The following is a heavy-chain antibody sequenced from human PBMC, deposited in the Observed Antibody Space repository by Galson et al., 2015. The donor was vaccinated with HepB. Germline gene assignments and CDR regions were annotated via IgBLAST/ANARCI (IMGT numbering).Heavy chain of an antibody. J-gene: IGHJ6*02. Sequence: SLRLSCAASGFTFSSYAMHWVRQAPGKGLEWVAVISYDGSNKYYADSVKGRFTISRDNSKNTLYLQMNSLRAEDTAVYYCARVPVVAATDYYYGMDVWGQGTTVTVSS. CDR1: GFTFSSYA. V-gene: IGHV3-30-3*01. CDR2: ISYDGSNK. CDR3: ARVPVVAATDYYYGMDV. D-gene: IGHD2-15*01.